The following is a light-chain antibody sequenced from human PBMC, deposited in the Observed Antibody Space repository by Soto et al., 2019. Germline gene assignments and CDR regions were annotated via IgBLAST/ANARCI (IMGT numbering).Light chain of an antibody. Sequence: DIQMTQSPSSLSSSVGDIFTITCRASQSISSYLNWYQQKPGKAPKLLIYAASSLESGVPSRFSGSGSGTEFTLTISSLQPDDFATYYCQQYNSYWTFGQGTKVDIK. CDR3: QQYNSYWT. J-gene: IGKJ1*01. CDR2: AAS. CDR1: QSISSY. V-gene: IGKV1-5*01.